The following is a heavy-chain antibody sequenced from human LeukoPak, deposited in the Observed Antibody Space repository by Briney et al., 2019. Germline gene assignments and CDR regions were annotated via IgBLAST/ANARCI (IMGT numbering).Heavy chain of an antibody. D-gene: IGHD3-10*01. V-gene: IGHV3-11*01. CDR1: GFTFSDYY. CDR2: ISSSGSTI. CDR3: ARDSSMLRGPLVIYYFDF. Sequence: GGSLRLSCAASGFTFSDYYMSWIRQAPGKGLGWVSYISSSGSTIYYADSVKGRFTISRDNAKNSLYLQMNSLRVEDTAVYYCARDSSMLRGPLVIYYFDFWGQGTLVTVSS. J-gene: IGHJ4*02.